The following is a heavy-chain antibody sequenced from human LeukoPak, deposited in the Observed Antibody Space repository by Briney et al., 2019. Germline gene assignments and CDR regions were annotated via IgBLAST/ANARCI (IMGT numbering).Heavy chain of an antibody. J-gene: IGHJ4*02. CDR3: AKDLKERNYASGTYPFDH. D-gene: IGHD3-10*01. CDR2: ISGSGGST. V-gene: IGHV3-23*01. Sequence: GGSLRLSCAASGFTFSSYAMSWVRQAPGRGLEWVSDISGSGGSTYHADSVKGRFTISRDNSKNTLYLQMNSLRAEDTAVYYCAKDLKERNYASGTYPFDHWGQGTLVTVSS. CDR1: GFTFSSYA.